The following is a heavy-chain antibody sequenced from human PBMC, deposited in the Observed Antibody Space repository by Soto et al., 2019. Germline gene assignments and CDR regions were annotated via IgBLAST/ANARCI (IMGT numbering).Heavy chain of an antibody. CDR1: GFTFSNAW. CDR3: TNVYFDY. CDR2: IKTNADGGTT. J-gene: IGHJ4*02. V-gene: IGHV3-15*01. Sequence: EVQLVASGGGLVKPGGSLRLSCTASGFTFSNAWMTWVRQAPGKGLEWVGRIKTNADGGTTDYAAPVKGRFAISRDDSENTLYLQMNSLKTEDTAVYYCTNVYFDYWGQGTLVTVSS.